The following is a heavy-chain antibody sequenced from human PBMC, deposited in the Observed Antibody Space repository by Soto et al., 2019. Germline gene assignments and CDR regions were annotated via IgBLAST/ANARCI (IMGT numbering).Heavy chain of an antibody. CDR1: GGTFSSYT. CDR2: IIPILGIA. D-gene: IGHD1-1*01. Sequence: QVQLVQSGAEVKKPGSSVKVSCKASGGTFSSYTISWVRQAPGQGLEWMGRIIPILGIANYAQKFQGRVTITADKSTSTAYMELSSLKSEDTAVYYCASNNWSYYYYGMDVWGQGTTVTVSS. J-gene: IGHJ6*02. V-gene: IGHV1-69*02. CDR3: ASNNWSYYYYGMDV.